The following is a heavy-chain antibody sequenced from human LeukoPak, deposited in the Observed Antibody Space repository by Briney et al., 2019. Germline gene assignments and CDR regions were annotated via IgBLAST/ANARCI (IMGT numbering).Heavy chain of an antibody. D-gene: IGHD2-21*02. V-gene: IGHV1-69*13. CDR3: ATFVRYCGGDCYSEEYYFDY. CDR1: GGTFSSYA. CDR2: IIPIFGTA. Sequence: SVKVSCKASGGTFSSYAISWVRQAPGQGLEWMGGIIPIFGTANYAQKFQGRVTITADESTSTAYMELSSLRSEDTAVYYCATFVRYCGGDCYSEEYYFDYWGQGTLVTVSS. J-gene: IGHJ4*02.